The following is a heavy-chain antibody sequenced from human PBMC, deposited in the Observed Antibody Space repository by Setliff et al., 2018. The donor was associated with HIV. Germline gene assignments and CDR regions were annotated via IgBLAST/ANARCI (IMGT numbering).Heavy chain of an antibody. CDR2: IYYSGST. CDR3: ARGILRSSWYAHHDAFDI. D-gene: IGHD6-13*01. Sequence: SETLSLTCTVSGGSISSYYWSWIRQPQGKGLEWIGYIYYSGSTNYNPSLKSRVTISVDTSKNQFSLKLSSVTAADTAVYYCARGILRSSWYAHHDAFDIWGQGTMVTVSS. J-gene: IGHJ3*02. CDR1: GGSISSYY. V-gene: IGHV4-59*01.